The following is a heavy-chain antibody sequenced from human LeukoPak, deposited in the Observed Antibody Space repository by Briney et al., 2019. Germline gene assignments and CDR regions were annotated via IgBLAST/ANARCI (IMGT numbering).Heavy chain of an antibody. V-gene: IGHV1-2*02. J-gene: IGHJ3*02. CDR2: IDPNTGDT. D-gene: IGHD4/OR15-4a*01. CDR3: ARGRTMDGSTPPFEI. Sequence: ASVKVSCKASGGTFSRYAISWVRQAPGQGLEWMGWIDPNTGDTNYSQNIQGRATMTRDTSINTAYMEFTSLGSDDTAVYYCARGRTMDGSTPPFEIWGQGTMVTVSS. CDR1: GGTFSRYA.